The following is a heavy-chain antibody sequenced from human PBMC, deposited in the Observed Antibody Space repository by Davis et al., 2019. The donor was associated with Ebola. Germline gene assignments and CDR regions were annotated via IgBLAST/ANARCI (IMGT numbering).Heavy chain of an antibody. J-gene: IGHJ6*02. V-gene: IGHV3-23*01. CDR1: GFTFTNYN. CDR3: AKGSDIVLVPAAMMGYYYYGMDV. Sequence: GESLKISCAASGFTFTNYNMNWVRQAPGKGLEWVSAISGSGGSTYYADSVKGRFTISRDNSKNTLYLQMNSLRAEDTAVYYCAKGSDIVLVPAAMMGYYYYGMDVWGQGTTVTVSS. D-gene: IGHD2-2*01. CDR2: ISGSGGST.